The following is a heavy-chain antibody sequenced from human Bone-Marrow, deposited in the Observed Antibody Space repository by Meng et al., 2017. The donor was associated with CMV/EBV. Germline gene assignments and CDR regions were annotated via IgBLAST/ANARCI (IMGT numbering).Heavy chain of an antibody. CDR3: ARDPAGTYYDFWSGYYGMDG. CDR2: ISSSSSTI. V-gene: IGHV3-48*04. D-gene: IGHD3-3*01. CDR1: GFTFSSYS. J-gene: IGHJ6*02. Sequence: GESLKISCAASGFTFSSYSMNWVRQAPGKGLEWVSYISSSSSTIYYADSVKGRFTISRDNAKNSLYLQMNSLRAEDTAVYDCARDPAGTYYDFWSGYYGMDGWGQGTTVTVSS.